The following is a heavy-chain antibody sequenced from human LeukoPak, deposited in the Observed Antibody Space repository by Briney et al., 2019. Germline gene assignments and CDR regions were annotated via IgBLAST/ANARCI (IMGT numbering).Heavy chain of an antibody. CDR3: ARTYDYYDTSGYRFDY. Sequence: PSETLSLTCTVSGGSISGYYWSWSRQPPGKGVEWIGNLYYMRGAWYKSSLKSRVTMSVDTSKNQFPLKLSSVTAADTAVYYCARTYDYYDTSGYRFDYWGQGTLVTVSS. CDR2: LYYMRGA. V-gene: IGHV4-59*08. J-gene: IGHJ4*02. CDR1: GGSISGYY. D-gene: IGHD3-22*01.